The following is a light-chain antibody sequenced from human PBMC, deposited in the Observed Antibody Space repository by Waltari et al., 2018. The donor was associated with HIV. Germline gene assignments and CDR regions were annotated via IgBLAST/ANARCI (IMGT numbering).Light chain of an antibody. V-gene: IGLV2-23*02. J-gene: IGLJ2*01. Sequence: QSALTQPASVSGSPGQSITMSCTGTSSDVGRYDLVSWYQHFPGKGPKLIMFEVTQRPSGLSPRFSGSKAGSTASLTISGLQAEDEADYFCCSYAGPHPLVFGGGTKLTVL. CDR3: CSYAGPHPLV. CDR2: EVT. CDR1: SSDVGRYDL.